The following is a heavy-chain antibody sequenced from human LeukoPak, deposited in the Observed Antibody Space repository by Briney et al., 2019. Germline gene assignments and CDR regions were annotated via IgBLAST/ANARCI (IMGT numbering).Heavy chain of an antibody. D-gene: IGHD4-11*01. CDR3: ATTVTTLYYFDY. CDR2: INPNSGGT. CDR1: GYTFTGYY. Sequence: ASVKVSCKASGYTFTGYYMHWVRQAPGQGLEWMGWINPNSGGTNYAQKFQGRVTMTRDTSISTAYMELSRLRSDDTAVYYCATTVTTLYYFDYWGQGTPVTVSS. J-gene: IGHJ4*02. V-gene: IGHV1-2*02.